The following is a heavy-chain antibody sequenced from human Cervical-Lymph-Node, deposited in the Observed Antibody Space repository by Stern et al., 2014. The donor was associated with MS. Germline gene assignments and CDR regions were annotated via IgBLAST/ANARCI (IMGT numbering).Heavy chain of an antibody. D-gene: IGHD6-13*01. CDR2: IISSSTSI. J-gene: IGHJ4*02. CDR1: GFTFSSYT. CDR3: ARRKDIAEVGPVFDY. Sequence: VQLVESGGGLVKPGGSLRLSCAASGFTFSSYTMNWVRQAPGKGLEWVSFIISSSTSIYYAHSLEGRFTISRDNAKNSLYLQMNNLRAEDTAVYYCARRKDIAEVGPVFDYWGRGALVTVSS. V-gene: IGHV3-21*01.